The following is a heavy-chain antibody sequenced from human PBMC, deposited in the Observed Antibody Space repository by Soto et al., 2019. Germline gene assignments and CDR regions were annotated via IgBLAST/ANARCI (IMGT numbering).Heavy chain of an antibody. CDR2: ISGSGGST. Sequence: PGGSLRLSCAASGFTFSSYAMSWVRQAPGKGLEWVSAISGSGGSTYYADSVKGRFTISKDNAKNSLYLQMSSLRAEDTAIYYCARSDVWTGYYALDYWGQGALVTVSS. J-gene: IGHJ4*02. D-gene: IGHD3-3*01. V-gene: IGHV3-23*01. CDR1: GFTFSSYA. CDR3: ARSDVWTGYYALDY.